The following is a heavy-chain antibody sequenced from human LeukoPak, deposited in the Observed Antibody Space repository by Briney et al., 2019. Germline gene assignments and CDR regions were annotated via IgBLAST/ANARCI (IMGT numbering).Heavy chain of an antibody. Sequence: SDTLSLTCTLSGGFISSYYWSWIRQPPGKGLEWLGYIYYSGSTNYNPSLKSRVTISVDTSKNQFSLKLSSVTAADTAVYYCARGANQIAAAVVDYWGQGTLVTVSS. J-gene: IGHJ4*02. D-gene: IGHD6-13*01. V-gene: IGHV4-59*07. CDR2: IYYSGST. CDR3: ARGANQIAAAVVDY. CDR1: GGFISSYY.